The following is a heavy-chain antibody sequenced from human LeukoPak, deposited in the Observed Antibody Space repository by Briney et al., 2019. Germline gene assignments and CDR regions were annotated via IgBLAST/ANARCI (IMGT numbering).Heavy chain of an antibody. V-gene: IGHV3-23*01. Sequence: GGSLRLSCVASGFTFSGYAMSWVRQAPGKGLEWVSAISASGGSTYYAGYVKGRFTISRDNSKSTLYLQMNSLGAEDTALYYCAKDNGYCTSTSCFLEYWGQGTLVTVSS. D-gene: IGHD2-2*03. CDR2: ISASGGST. J-gene: IGHJ4*02. CDR1: GFTFSGYA. CDR3: AKDNGYCTSTSCFLEY.